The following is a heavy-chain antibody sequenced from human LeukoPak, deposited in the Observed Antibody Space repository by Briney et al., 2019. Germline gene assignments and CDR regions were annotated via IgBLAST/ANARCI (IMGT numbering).Heavy chain of an antibody. CDR2: IIPIFGTA. CDR3: ATAPRVYYYDSSGYLY. J-gene: IGHJ4*02. D-gene: IGHD3-22*01. Sequence: ASVKVSCKASGGTFSSYAISWVRQAPGQGLEWMGGIIPIFGTANYAQKFQGRVTITADESTSTAYMELSSLRSEDTAVYYCATAPRVYYYDSSGYLYWGQGTLVTVSS. V-gene: IGHV1-69*13. CDR1: GGTFSSYA.